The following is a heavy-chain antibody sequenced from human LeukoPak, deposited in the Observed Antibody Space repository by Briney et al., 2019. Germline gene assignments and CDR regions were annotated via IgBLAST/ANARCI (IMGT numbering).Heavy chain of an antibody. CDR1: GFTVSSNY. CDR3: ARNENSGWGYFDY. CDR2: IYSGGST. D-gene: IGHD5-12*01. V-gene: IGHV3-53*01. J-gene: IGHJ4*02. Sequence: GGSLRLSCAASGFTVSSNYMSWVRQAPGKGLEWVSVIYSGGSTYYADSVKGRFTISRDNSKNTLYLQMNSLRAEDTAVYYCARNENSGWGYFDYWGQGTLVTVSS.